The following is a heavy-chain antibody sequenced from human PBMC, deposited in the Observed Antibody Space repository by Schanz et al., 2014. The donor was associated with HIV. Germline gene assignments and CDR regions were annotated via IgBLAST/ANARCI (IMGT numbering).Heavy chain of an antibody. CDR3: ARGRLIGNSGYPYFDF. V-gene: IGHV3-23*04. J-gene: IGHJ4*02. D-gene: IGHD5-18*01. CDR1: GLSFNDAW. CDR2: LSGSGGNT. Sequence: EVQLVESGGGSVQPGRSLRLSCEDSGLSFNDAWMTWVRQAPGKGLEWVAALSGSGGNTYYADYVKGRVTISRDNSRNTLYLQMDSLRSEDTALYYCARGRLIGNSGYPYFDFWGQGTQVTVSS.